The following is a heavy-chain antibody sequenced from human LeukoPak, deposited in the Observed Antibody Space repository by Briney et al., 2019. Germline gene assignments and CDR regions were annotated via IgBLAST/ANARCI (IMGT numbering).Heavy chain of an antibody. V-gene: IGHV4-59*01. Sequence: GSLRLSCAASGFTFSSYAMSWIRQPPGKGLEWIGYIYYSGSTNYNPSLKSRVTISVDTSKNQFSLKLSSVTAADTAVYYCARARIAVAGTSQGFDYWGQGTLVTVSS. CDR3: ARARIAVAGTSQGFDY. CDR2: IYYSGST. J-gene: IGHJ4*02. CDR1: GFTFSSYA. D-gene: IGHD6-19*01.